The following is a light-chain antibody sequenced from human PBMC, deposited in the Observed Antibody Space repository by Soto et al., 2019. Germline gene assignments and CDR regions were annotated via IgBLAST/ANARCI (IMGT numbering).Light chain of an antibody. CDR1: QSVSSSY. CDR2: GAS. Sequence: EIVLTQSPGTLSLSPGERATLSCRASQSVSSSYLAWYQQKPGQAPRLLIYGASSRATGIPDSFSGSGSGTSFPVTISRLDPEDFALYYCKQFGCSPLTFCVGTKVEIK. J-gene: IGKJ4*01. CDR3: KQFGCSPLT. V-gene: IGKV3-20*01.